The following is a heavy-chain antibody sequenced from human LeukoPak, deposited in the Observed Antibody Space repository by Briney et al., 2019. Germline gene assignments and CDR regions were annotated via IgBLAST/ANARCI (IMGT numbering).Heavy chain of an antibody. CDR2: IYYSGST. Sequence: SETLSLTCTVSGGSISSSGYYWGWIRQPPGKGLEWIASIYYSGSTYYSPSLKSRVTISVDTSKNQLSLKLSSLTAADTAVYYCARVPYGGISLDIWGQGTMVTVSS. D-gene: IGHD2-15*01. CDR3: ARVPYGGISLDI. J-gene: IGHJ3*02. V-gene: IGHV4-39*01. CDR1: GGSISSSGYY.